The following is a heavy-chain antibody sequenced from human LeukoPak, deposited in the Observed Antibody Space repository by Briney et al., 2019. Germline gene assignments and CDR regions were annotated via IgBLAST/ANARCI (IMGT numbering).Heavy chain of an antibody. CDR1: GYTFTSYY. V-gene: IGHV1-46*01. Sequence: ASVKVSCKASGYTFTSYYVHWVRQAPGQGLEWMGIINPSGGSTSYAQKFQGRVTMTRDTSTSTVYMELSSLRSEDTAVYYCARGGFSIAAAGLPRPAADFDYWGQGTLVTVSS. CDR2: INPSGGST. CDR3: ARGGFSIAAAGLPRPAADFDY. J-gene: IGHJ4*02. D-gene: IGHD6-13*01.